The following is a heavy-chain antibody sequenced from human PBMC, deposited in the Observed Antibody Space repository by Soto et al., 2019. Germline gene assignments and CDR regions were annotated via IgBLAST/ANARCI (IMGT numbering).Heavy chain of an antibody. CDR2: ISAYNGNT. V-gene: IGHV1-18*01. CDR3: ARDVVGYNGEPWFDP. D-gene: IGHD5-12*01. J-gene: IGHJ5*02. Sequence: ASVKVSCKASGYTFTSYGISWVRQAPGQGLEWMGWISAYNGNTNYAQKLQGRVTMTTDTSTSTAYMELRSLRSDDTAVYYCARDVVGYNGEPWFDPWGQGTLVTVSS. CDR1: GYTFTSYG.